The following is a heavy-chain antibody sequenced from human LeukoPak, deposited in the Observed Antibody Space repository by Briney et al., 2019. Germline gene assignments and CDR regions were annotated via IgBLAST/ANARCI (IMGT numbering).Heavy chain of an antibody. D-gene: IGHD3-22*01. CDR1: GGYISRYY. J-gene: IGHJ1*01. CDR3: ARHEVDDSSGYYYLGYFQR. CDR2: IYYSGSS. V-gene: IGHV4-59*08. Sequence: SEALYLTCTVFGGYISRYYGSWIRQPPGKGLEWVGYIYYSGSSNYNPSLHRRVALSVGTSEHQFSLKLSSVTAAHTAVYYCARHEVDDSSGYYYLGYFQRWGQGSLVTVS.